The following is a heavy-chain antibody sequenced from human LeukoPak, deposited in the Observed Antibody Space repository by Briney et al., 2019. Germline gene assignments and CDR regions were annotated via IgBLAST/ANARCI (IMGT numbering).Heavy chain of an antibody. Sequence: SETLSLTCTVSGGSISSYYWSWIRQPAGKGLEWIGRIYTSGSTNYNPSLKSRVTMSVDTSKNQFFLKLSSVTAADTAVYYCARDGYYDSSGPIDAFDIWGQGTMVNVSS. CDR1: GGSISSYY. CDR3: ARDGYYDSSGPIDAFDI. V-gene: IGHV4-4*07. CDR2: IYTSGST. J-gene: IGHJ3*02. D-gene: IGHD3-22*01.